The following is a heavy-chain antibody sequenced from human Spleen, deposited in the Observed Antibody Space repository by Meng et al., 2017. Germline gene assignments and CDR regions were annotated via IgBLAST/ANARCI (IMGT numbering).Heavy chain of an antibody. J-gene: IGHJ1*01. Sequence: QVQLVQTGAEMRKPGAAVKVPGKAAGYAFMSYGITWVRQAPGQGLEWMGWISPYNGNTNSAQKFQDRLTMTTDTSTSTAYMELRSLRSNDTAVYYCARGTSLIGLQDWGQGTLVTVSS. D-gene: IGHD3/OR15-3a*01. CDR2: ISPYNGNT. CDR1: GYAFMSYG. CDR3: ARGTSLIGLQD. V-gene: IGHV1-18*01.